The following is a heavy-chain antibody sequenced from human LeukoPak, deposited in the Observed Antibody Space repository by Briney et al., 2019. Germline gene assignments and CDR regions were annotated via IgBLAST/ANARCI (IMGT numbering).Heavy chain of an antibody. Sequence: KTSETLSLTCTVSGASINGYFWSWVRQPPGGGLGWIGYIYDSVGTYYNPSLKSRATITVDTSNNHFSLRLSSVTAADTAVDYWARQMYLGGMDGWGQGTTVTASS. J-gene: IGHJ6*01. V-gene: IGHV4-59*08. CDR2: IYDSVGT. CDR1: GASINGYF. CDR3: ARQMYLGGMDG. D-gene: IGHD2-8*01.